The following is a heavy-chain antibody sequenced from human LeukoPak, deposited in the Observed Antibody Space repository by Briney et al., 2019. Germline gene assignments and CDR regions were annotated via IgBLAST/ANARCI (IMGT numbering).Heavy chain of an antibody. V-gene: IGHV3-64*01. D-gene: IGHD2-2*02. J-gene: IGHJ4*02. CDR2: ISSNRGST. Sequence: PGGSLRLSCAASGFTFSSYAMHWVRQAPGKGLEYVSAISSNRGSTYYANSVKGRFTISRDNSKNTLYLQMGSLRAEDMAVYYCARVQPGYTFDYWGQGTLVTVSS. CDR1: GFTFSSYA. CDR3: ARVQPGYTFDY.